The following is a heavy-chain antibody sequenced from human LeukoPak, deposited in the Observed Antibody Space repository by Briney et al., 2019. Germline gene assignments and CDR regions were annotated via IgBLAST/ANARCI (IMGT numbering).Heavy chain of an antibody. CDR3: ARVVGWWVVTAPSYFDY. Sequence: ASVKVSCKASGYTFTSYGISRVRQAPGQGLEWMGWISAYNGNTNYAQKLQGRVTMTTDTSTSTAYMELRSLRSDDTAVYYCARVVGWWVVTAPSYFDYWGQGTLVTVSS. D-gene: IGHD2-21*02. CDR1: GYTFTSYG. CDR2: ISAYNGNT. J-gene: IGHJ4*02. V-gene: IGHV1-18*01.